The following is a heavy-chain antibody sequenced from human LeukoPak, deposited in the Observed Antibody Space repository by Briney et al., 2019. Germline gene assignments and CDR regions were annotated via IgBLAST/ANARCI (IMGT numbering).Heavy chain of an antibody. Sequence: PGGSLRLSCAASGFTFSSYAMSWVRQAPGKGLEWVSAIRGSGGSTYYADSVKGRFTISRDNSKNTLYLQMNSLRAEDTAVYYCAKVLQQLKPGGWFDPWGQGTLVTVSS. D-gene: IGHD6-13*01. V-gene: IGHV3-23*01. CDR2: IRGSGGST. CDR3: AKVLQQLKPGGWFDP. CDR1: GFTFSSYA. J-gene: IGHJ5*02.